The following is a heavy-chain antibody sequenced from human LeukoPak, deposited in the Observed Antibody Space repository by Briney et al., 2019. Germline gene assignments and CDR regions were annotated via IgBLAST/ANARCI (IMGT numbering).Heavy chain of an antibody. J-gene: IGHJ4*02. V-gene: IGHV4-34*01. Sequence: PSETLSLTCAVYGGSFSGYYWGWIRQPPGKGLEWIGEINHSGSTNYNPSLKSRVTISVDTSKNQFSLKLSSVTAADTAVYYCAGLTPPYSSGWYRQGMDFDYWGQGTLVTVSS. CDR3: AGLTPPYSSGWYRQGMDFDY. D-gene: IGHD6-19*01. CDR2: INHSGST. CDR1: GGSFSGYY.